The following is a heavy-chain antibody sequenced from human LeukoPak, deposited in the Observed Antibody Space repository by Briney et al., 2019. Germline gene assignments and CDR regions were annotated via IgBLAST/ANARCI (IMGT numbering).Heavy chain of an antibody. D-gene: IGHD3-16*02. CDR1: GFTFSSYA. V-gene: IGHV3-23*01. CDR2: ISGSGGST. Sequence: PGGSLRLSCAASGFTFSSYAMSWVRQAPGKGLEWVSAISGSGGSTYYADPVKGRFTISRDNSKNTLYLQMNSLRDEDTAVYYCAKVPSVSNYYYYMDVWGKGTTVTVSS. CDR3: AKVPSVSNYYYYMDV. J-gene: IGHJ6*03.